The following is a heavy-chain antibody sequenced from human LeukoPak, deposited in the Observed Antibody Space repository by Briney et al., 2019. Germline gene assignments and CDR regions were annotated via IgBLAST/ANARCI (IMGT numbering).Heavy chain of an antibody. CDR1: GFTLSSDS. CDR2: ISSSSSYI. Sequence: VGTLRLSCETSGFTLSSDSMNWVRQAPGKGLEWVSSISSSSSYIYYADSVKGRFTISRDNAKNSLYLQMNSLRAEDTAVYYCARFVDTAMMLDYWGQGPWSPSPQ. J-gene: IGHJ4*02. D-gene: IGHD5-18*01. V-gene: IGHV3-21*01. CDR3: ARFVDTAMMLDY.